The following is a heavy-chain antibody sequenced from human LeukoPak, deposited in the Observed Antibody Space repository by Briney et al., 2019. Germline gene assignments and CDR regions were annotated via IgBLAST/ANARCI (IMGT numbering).Heavy chain of an antibody. CDR1: GFTFSSYA. V-gene: IGHV3-23*01. Sequence: GGSLRLSCAASGFTFSSYAMSWVRQAPGKGLEWVSAISGSGGSTYYADSVKGRFTISRDNSKNTLYLQMNSLRAEDTAVYYCAKNRDIVVVVAATGFDYWGQGTLVTVSS. CDR3: AKNRDIVVVVAATGFDY. J-gene: IGHJ4*02. D-gene: IGHD2-15*01. CDR2: ISGSGGST.